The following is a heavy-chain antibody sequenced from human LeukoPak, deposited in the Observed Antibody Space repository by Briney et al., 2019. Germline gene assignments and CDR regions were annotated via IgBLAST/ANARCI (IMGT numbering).Heavy chain of an antibody. V-gene: IGHV4-39*07. CDR2: IYYSGST. J-gene: IGHJ3*02. Sequence: SETLSLACPVSGGSISSSNYYWGWIRQPPGKGLEWIGSIYYSGSTNYNPSLKSRVTISVDMSKNQFSLKLSSVTAADTAVYYCGRARRLQLWDASDIWGQGTMVTVSS. CDR3: GRARRLQLWDASDI. CDR1: GGSISSSNYY. D-gene: IGHD5-18*01.